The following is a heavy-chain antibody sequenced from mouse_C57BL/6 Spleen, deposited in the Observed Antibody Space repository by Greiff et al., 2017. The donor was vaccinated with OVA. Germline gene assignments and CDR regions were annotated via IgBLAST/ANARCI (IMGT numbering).Heavy chain of an antibody. D-gene: IGHD1-1*01. CDR1: GYAFSSSW. Sequence: QVQLQQSGPELVKPGASVKISCKASGYAFSSSWLNWVKQRPGKGLEWIGRIYPGAGDTNYNGKFKGKATLTGDKTSSTAYKQLSSLTSEDSAVYFCARSGAVVAPVDYWGQGTTLTVSS. V-gene: IGHV1-82*01. J-gene: IGHJ2*01. CDR3: ARSGAVVAPVDY. CDR2: IYPGAGDT.